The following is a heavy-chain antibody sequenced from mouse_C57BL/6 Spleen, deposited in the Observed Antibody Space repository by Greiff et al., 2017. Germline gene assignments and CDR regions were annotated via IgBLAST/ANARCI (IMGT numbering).Heavy chain of an antibody. CDR1: GYTFTSYT. J-gene: IGHJ4*01. V-gene: IGHV1-4*01. CDR2: INPSSGYT. CDR3: ARQGTGTRGSDY. Sequence: QVQLKESGAELVRPGASVKMSCKASGYTFTSYTMHWVNQRPGQGLEWIGYINPSSGYTKYNQKFKDKATLTADKSSSTAYLQLSSLTSEDSAVXYCARQGTGTRGSDYWGQGTSVTVSS. D-gene: IGHD4-1*01.